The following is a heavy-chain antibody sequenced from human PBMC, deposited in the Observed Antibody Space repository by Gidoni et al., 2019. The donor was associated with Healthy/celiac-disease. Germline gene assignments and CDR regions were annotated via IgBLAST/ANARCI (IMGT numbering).Heavy chain of an antibody. CDR1: GGSFSSGDSY. Sequence: QVQLQESGPGLVKPSQTLSLTCTVSGGSFSSGDSYWSWIRQPPGKGLEWIGYIYYSGSTYYNPSLKSRVTISVDTSKNQFSLKLSSVTAADTAVYYCAGSEFTTYAFDIWGQGTMVTVSS. J-gene: IGHJ3*02. CDR2: IYYSGST. D-gene: IGHD3-22*01. CDR3: AGSEFTTYAFDI. V-gene: IGHV4-30-4*01.